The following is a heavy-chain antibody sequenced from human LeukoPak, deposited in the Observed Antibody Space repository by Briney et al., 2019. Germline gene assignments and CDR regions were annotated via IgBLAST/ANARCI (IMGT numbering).Heavy chain of an antibody. CDR1: GVSISSGGYY. Sequence: SETLSLTCTVSGVSISSGGYYWSWIPQHPWKGLVWIVYIYHSGSIYYNPSLKIRVTISVDRSKDQFSLKLSSVPAADTAVYYCARDHYDFWSGYSYGMDVWGQGTTVTVSS. CDR2: IYHSGSI. J-gene: IGHJ6*02. D-gene: IGHD3-3*01. V-gene: IGHV4-30-2*01. CDR3: ARDHYDFWSGYSYGMDV.